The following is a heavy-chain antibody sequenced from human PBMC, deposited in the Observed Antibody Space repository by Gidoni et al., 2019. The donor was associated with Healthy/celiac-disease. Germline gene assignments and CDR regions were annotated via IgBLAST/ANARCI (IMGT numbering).Heavy chain of an antibody. CDR3: AKADGGLLWFGELFPDY. V-gene: IGHV3-23*01. D-gene: IGHD3-10*01. Sequence: EVQLLESGGGLVQPGGSLRLSCAASGFPFSSYAMSWVCQAPGKGLEWVSAISGSGGSTYYADSVKGRFTISRDNSKNTLYLQMNSLRAEDTAVYYCAKADGGLLWFGELFPDYWGQGTLVTVSS. CDR1: GFPFSSYA. CDR2: ISGSGGST. J-gene: IGHJ4*02.